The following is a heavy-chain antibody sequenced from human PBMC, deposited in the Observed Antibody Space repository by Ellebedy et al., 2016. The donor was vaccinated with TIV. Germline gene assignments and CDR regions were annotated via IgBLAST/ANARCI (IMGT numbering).Heavy chain of an antibody. Sequence: GESLKISCKGSGYSFTDYWIGWVRQTPRKGLEWMGVIYPGDSDTRYSPSFQGQVTISVDKSTRTAYLQWRSLKASDTAMHYCARPDYTSGWGGFDYWGQGTLVTVSS. CDR3: ARPDYTSGWGGFDY. D-gene: IGHD6-19*01. V-gene: IGHV5-51*01. CDR2: IYPGDSDT. J-gene: IGHJ4*02. CDR1: GYSFTDYW.